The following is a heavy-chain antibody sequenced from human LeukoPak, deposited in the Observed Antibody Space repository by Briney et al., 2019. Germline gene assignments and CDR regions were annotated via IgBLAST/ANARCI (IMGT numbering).Heavy chain of an antibody. CDR3: ARRGAARPGGSYSMDV. CDR2: IYNSGST. V-gene: IGHV4-59*01. Sequence: SETLSLTCTVSGGSISSYHWSWTRQPPGKGLEYIGYIYNSGSTNYKPSLKSRVTISIDTSKNQLSLKLSSVTTADTAVYYCARRGAARPGGSYSMDVWGQGTTVTVSS. D-gene: IGHD6-6*01. CDR1: GGSISSYH. J-gene: IGHJ6*02.